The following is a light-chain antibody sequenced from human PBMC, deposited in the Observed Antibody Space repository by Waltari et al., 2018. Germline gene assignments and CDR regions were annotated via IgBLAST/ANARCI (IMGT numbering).Light chain of an antibody. CDR3: QNHERLPAT. Sequence: EVELTQSPGTLSLSPGERATLSCRASQSIGKYLVWYQQRPGQAPRLLIYAASTRATGIPDRFSGSGYGTDFSLTISRLEPEDFAVYYCQNHERLPATFGQGTKVEIK. CDR2: AAS. J-gene: IGKJ1*01. CDR1: QSIGKY. V-gene: IGKV3-20*01.